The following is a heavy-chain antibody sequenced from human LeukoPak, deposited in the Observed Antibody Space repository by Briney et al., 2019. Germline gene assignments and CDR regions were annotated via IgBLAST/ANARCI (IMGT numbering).Heavy chain of an antibody. CDR1: GISINPYY. V-gene: IGHV4-4*07. D-gene: IGHD3-16*01. Sequence: PSETLSLTCTVSGISINPYYWTWIRQPAGKGLEWIGRIIYTTGSTNYNPSLSSRVTMSVDTSKNQISLKLTYVTAADTAMYYCMRDGPSWGLLWGLGTLVTVSS. CDR2: IIYTTGST. J-gene: IGHJ4*02. CDR3: MRDGPSWGLL.